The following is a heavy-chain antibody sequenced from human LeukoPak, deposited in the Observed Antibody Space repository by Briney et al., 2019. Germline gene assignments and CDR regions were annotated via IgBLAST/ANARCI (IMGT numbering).Heavy chain of an antibody. CDR2: INHSGST. D-gene: IGHD3-22*01. Sequence: SETLSLTCTVSGGSISSSSYYWGWIRQPPGKGLEWIGEINHSGSTNYNPSLKSRVTISVDTSKNQFSLKLSSVTAADTAVYFCACLTTAEAFDIWGQGTMVTVSS. V-gene: IGHV4-39*07. CDR1: GGSISSSSYY. CDR3: ACLTTAEAFDI. J-gene: IGHJ3*02.